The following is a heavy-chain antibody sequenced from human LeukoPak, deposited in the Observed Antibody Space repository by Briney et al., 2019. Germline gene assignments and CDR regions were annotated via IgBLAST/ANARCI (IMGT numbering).Heavy chain of an antibody. D-gene: IGHD6-13*01. V-gene: IGHV3-11*04. CDR2: MSSDGSPN. CDR1: GFFFSDYY. Sequence: GGSLRLSCAASGFFFSDYYMSWIRQTPGKGLEWIAYMSSDGSPNKYADSVKGRFTISGDNAQNSVHLQMNNLRVDDTAVYYCVRESWYRFEYWGQGTVVTVSS. J-gene: IGHJ4*02. CDR3: VRESWYRFEY.